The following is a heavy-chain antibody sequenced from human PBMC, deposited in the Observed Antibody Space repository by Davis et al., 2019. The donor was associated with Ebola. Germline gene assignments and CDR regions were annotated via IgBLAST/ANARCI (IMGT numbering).Heavy chain of an antibody. J-gene: IGHJ4*02. CDR2: IRYDGSNK. CDR1: GFTFSSYG. CDR3: AKARYSYGYDYFDY. Sequence: PGGSLRLSCAASGFTFSSYGVHWVRQAPGKGLEWVAFIRYDGSNKYYADSVKGRFTISRGNSKNTLYLQMNSLRAEDTAVYYCAKARYSYGYDYFDYWGQGTLVTVSS. V-gene: IGHV3-30*02. D-gene: IGHD5-18*01.